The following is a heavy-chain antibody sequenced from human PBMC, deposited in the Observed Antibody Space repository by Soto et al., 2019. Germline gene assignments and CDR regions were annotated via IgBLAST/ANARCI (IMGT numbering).Heavy chain of an antibody. CDR2: AYYRSKWYI. V-gene: IGHV6-1*01. Sequence: QVQLQQSGPGLVKPSQSLSLTCAIFGDSVSTNFAAWNWIRQSPSRGLEWLGRAYYRSKWYIDYAAYVESRSTIPPDTAKNPLSLQMNSVTPDDTAVYYCARYSHHSSGVVGHIDSWGQGPLVTVSS. J-gene: IGHJ5*01. CDR3: ARYSHHSSGVVGHIDS. CDR1: GDSVSTNFAA. D-gene: IGHD2-21*01.